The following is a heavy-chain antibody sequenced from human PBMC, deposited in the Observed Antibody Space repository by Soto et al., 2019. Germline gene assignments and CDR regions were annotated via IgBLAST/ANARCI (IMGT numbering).Heavy chain of an antibody. CDR3: ARAWGDCSGGSCYYFDY. J-gene: IGHJ4*02. Sequence: QVQLVQSGAEVKKPGASVKVSCKASGYTFTSYAMHWVHQAPGQRLEWMGWINAGNGNTKYSQKFQGRVTITRDTSASTAYMELSSLRSEDTAVYYCARAWGDCSGGSCYYFDYWGQGTLVTVSS. CDR2: INAGNGNT. CDR1: GYTFTSYA. D-gene: IGHD2-15*01. V-gene: IGHV1-3*01.